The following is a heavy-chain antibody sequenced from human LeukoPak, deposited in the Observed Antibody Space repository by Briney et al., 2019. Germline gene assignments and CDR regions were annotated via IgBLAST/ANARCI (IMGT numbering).Heavy chain of an antibody. J-gene: IGHJ4*02. CDR3: ARALPSSGSSSDVFDY. CDR1: GGSISSYY. V-gene: IGHV4-59*01. CDR2: IYYSGST. D-gene: IGHD6-19*01. Sequence: SETLSLTCTVSGGSISSYYWSWIRQPLGKGLEWIGYIYYSGSTNYNPSLKSRVTISVDTSKNQFSLKLSSVTAADTAVYYCARALPSSGSSSDVFDYWGQGTLVTVSS.